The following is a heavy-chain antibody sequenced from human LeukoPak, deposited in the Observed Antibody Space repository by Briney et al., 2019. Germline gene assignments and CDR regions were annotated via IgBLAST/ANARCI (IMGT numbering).Heavy chain of an antibody. V-gene: IGHV1-18*01. Sequence: ASVKVSCKASGYTFTSYGISWVRQAPGQGLEWMGWISAYNGNTTYAQKFQDRVTMTSDTSTSTVYMEVSSLRSEDTAVYYCARYHAMVTTYTFDYWGQGTLVTVSS. CDR1: GYTFTSYG. D-gene: IGHD4-17*01. CDR3: ARYHAMVTTYTFDY. J-gene: IGHJ4*02. CDR2: ISAYNGNT.